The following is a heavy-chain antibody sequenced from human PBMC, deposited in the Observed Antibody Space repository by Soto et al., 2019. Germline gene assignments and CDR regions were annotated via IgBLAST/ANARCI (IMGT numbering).Heavy chain of an antibody. V-gene: IGHV3-23*01. Sequence: PGGPLHHSWAASGVTFSSYGVSWVRKAPGKGPEWISSISGSGSTIYYADYVKGRFTISRDNSKNTLYLQMSSLRAEDTAVYYCAKVFYYYDSSGYYYFDYWGQGTLVTVSS. CDR1: GVTFSSYG. CDR2: ISGSGSTI. J-gene: IGHJ4*02. CDR3: AKVFYYYDSSGYYYFDY. D-gene: IGHD3-22*01.